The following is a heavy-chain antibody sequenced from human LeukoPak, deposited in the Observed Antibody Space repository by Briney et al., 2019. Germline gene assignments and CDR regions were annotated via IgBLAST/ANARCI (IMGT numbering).Heavy chain of an antibody. CDR2: ISGSGGST. V-gene: IGHV3-23*01. Sequence: GGSLTLSCAASGFTFNIYGMNWVRQAPGKGLEWVSAISGSGGSTYYADSVKGRFTISRDNFNETLYLQINRLRAEDTAVYYCAKDLSWGFDYWGQGTLVTVSS. CDR3: AKDLSWGFDY. D-gene: IGHD6-13*01. CDR1: GFTFNIYG. J-gene: IGHJ4*02.